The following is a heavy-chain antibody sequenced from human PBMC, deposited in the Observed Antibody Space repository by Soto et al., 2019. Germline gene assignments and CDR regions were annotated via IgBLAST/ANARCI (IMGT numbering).Heavy chain of an antibody. D-gene: IGHD2-21*01. CDR1: GGSISTSRSY. Sequence: SEALSLTCNVSGGSISTSRSYWAWIRQPPGKGLEWLANIFYSGSTYYNPSLASRVTVSVDTSKNEFSLKLRSVTAADTAVYYCARQPTTGDTDLWFDPWGQGTLVTVSS. CDR3: ARQPTTGDTDLWFDP. V-gene: IGHV4-39*01. J-gene: IGHJ5*02. CDR2: IFYSGST.